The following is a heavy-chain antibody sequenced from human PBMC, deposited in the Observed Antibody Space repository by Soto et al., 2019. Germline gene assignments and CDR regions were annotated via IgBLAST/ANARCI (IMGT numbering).Heavy chain of an antibody. J-gene: IGHJ6*02. CDR3: ARDQYSSSALLSYYYYGMDV. CDR2: IWYNGSNK. Sequence: PGGSLRLSCAASGFTFSSYGMHWVRQAPGKGLEWVAVIWYNGSNKYYADSVKGRFTISRDNSKNTLYLQMNSLRAEDTAVYYCARDQYSSSALLSYYYYGMDVWGQGTTVTVSS. CDR1: GFTFSSYG. V-gene: IGHV3-33*01. D-gene: IGHD6-6*01.